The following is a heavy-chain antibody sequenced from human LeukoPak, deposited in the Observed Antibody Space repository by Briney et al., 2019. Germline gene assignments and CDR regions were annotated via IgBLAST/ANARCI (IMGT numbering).Heavy chain of an antibody. CDR2: INPSGGST. V-gene: IGHV1-46*01. CDR3: ARVDWFCSGGSCYSFDP. Sequence: ASVKVSCKASGYTFTSYYMHWVRQAPGQGLEWMGIINPSGGSTSYAQKFQGRVTMTRDTSTSTVYMELSSLRSEDTAVYYCARVDWFCSGGSCYSFDPWGQGTLVTVSS. CDR1: GYTFTSYY. D-gene: IGHD2-15*01. J-gene: IGHJ5*02.